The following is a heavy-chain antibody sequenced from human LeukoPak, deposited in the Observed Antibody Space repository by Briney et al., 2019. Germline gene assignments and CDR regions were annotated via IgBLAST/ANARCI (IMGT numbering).Heavy chain of an antibody. J-gene: IGHJ4*02. CDR3: AKGIQLWTAFDY. D-gene: IGHD5-18*01. CDR2: ISGSGGST. Sequence: GGSLRLSCAASGFTFSSYAMSWVRQAPGKGLEGVSAISGSGGSTYYADSVKGRFTISRDNSKNTLYLQMNSLRAEDTAVYYCAKGIQLWTAFDYWGQGTLVTVSS. CDR1: GFTFSSYA. V-gene: IGHV3-23*01.